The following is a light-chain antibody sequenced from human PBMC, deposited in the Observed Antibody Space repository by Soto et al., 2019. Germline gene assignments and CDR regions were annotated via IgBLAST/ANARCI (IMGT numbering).Light chain of an antibody. CDR1: QSVSKY. V-gene: IGKV3-11*02. Sequence: ETVLTQSPATLSMSPGERANLSCRAGQSVSKYLAWYQQKPGQAPRLLIYDASNRATGIPARFSGSRSGRDFTLTISRLEPEVFAVYYCQQRNTWPRTFGLTTQLEI. CDR3: QQRNTWPRT. J-gene: IGKJ2*01. CDR2: DAS.